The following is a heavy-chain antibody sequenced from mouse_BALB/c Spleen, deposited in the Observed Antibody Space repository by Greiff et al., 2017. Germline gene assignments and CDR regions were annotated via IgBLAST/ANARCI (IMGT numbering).Heavy chain of an antibody. J-gene: IGHJ3*01. CDR2: IDPSDSYT. CDR3: ARGAPRNWFAY. V-gene: IGHV1-69*02. CDR1: GYTFTSYW. Sequence: VQLHQSGAELVKPGASVKLSCKASGYTFTSYWMHWVKQRPGQGLEWIGEIDPSDSYTNYNQKFKGKATLTVDKSSSTAYMQLSSLTSEDSAVYYCARGAPRNWFAYWGQGTLVTVSA.